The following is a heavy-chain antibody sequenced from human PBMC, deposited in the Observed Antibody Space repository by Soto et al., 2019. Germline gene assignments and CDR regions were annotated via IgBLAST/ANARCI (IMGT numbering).Heavy chain of an antibody. V-gene: IGHV4-59*01. CDR2: IYYSGST. J-gene: IGHJ3*02. D-gene: IGHD3-16*01. Sequence: QVQLQESGPGLVKPSETLSLTCTVSGGSISSYYWSWIRQPPGKGLEWIGYIYYSGSTNYNPSLESRGAISVVTSKNQFSLQLSSVTAADTAVYYCAREAVLTDYVWGGLGAFDIWGQGTMVTVSS. CDR3: AREAVLTDYVWGGLGAFDI. CDR1: GGSISSYY.